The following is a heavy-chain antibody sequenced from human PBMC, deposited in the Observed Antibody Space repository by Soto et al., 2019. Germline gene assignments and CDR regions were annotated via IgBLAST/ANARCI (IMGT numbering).Heavy chain of an antibody. CDR1: GYTFTNYD. J-gene: IGHJ6*02. CDR3: ARGYYYGSGRPTPGGMDV. V-gene: IGHV1-18*01. D-gene: IGHD3-10*01. CDR2: ISTYTGNT. Sequence: QVHLVQSGAEVKKPGASVKVSCKASGYTFTNYDINWVLQAPGQGLEWMGWISTYTGNTNYAQKLQGRVTMTTDTSTSTAYMELRSLRSDDTAVYYCARGYYYGSGRPTPGGMDVWGQGTTVTVSS.